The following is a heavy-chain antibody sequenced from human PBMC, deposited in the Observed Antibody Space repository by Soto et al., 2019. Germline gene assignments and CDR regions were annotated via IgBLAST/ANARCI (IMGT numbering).Heavy chain of an antibody. CDR1: GGPINSPDYY. CDR3: AREKKKYSGWNDPHPCFDA. Sequence: SETLSLTCNVSGGPINSPDYYWTWIRQSPGKGLEWIGYLYFNGGTQYNPSLRTPISMSLDTSKKHFSLKMRSVTGADTAVYYCAREKKKYSGWNDPHPCFDAGGRGARVPVSS. CDR2: LYFNGGT. V-gene: IGHV4-30-4*01. J-gene: IGHJ5*02. D-gene: IGHD1-1*01.